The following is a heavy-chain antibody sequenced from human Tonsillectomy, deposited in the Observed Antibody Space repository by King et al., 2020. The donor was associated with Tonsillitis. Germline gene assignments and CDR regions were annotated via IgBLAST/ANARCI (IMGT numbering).Heavy chain of an antibody. CDR2: INPNSGGR. CDR1: GYTFIDYY. V-gene: IGHV1-2*02. CDR3: ARGFCSSTSCYSLVMHWFDP. Sequence: QLVQSGAEVKKPGASVKVSCKASGYTFIDYYIHWVRQAPGQGLEWMGWINPNSGGRNYAQKFQGRVTMTRDTSISTAYMDLSRLRSDDTAVYYCARGFCSSTSCYSLVMHWFDPWGQGTLVTVSS. D-gene: IGHD2-2*01. J-gene: IGHJ5*02.